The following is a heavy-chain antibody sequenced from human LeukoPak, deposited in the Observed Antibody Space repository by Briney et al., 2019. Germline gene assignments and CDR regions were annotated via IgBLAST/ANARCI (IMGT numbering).Heavy chain of an antibody. Sequence: SETLSLTCTVSGGSISSSSYYWSWIRQPAGKGLEWIGRIYTSGSTNYNPSLKSRVTMSVDTSKNQFSLKLSSVTAADTAVYYCARDYYDSSVSRYFDLWGRGTLVTVSS. J-gene: IGHJ2*01. CDR2: IYTSGST. V-gene: IGHV4-61*02. CDR1: GGSISSSSYY. CDR3: ARDYYDSSVSRYFDL. D-gene: IGHD3-22*01.